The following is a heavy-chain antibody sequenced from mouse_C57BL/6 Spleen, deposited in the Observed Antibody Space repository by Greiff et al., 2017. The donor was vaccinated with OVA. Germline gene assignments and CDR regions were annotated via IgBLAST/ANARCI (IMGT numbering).Heavy chain of an antibody. CDR1: GYTFTSYW. D-gene: IGHD1-1*01. V-gene: IGHV1-74*01. J-gene: IGHJ3*01. Sequence: QVQLQQPGAELVKPGASVKVSCKASGYTFTSYWMHWVKQRPGQGLEWIGRIHPSDSDTNYNQKFKGKATLTVDKSSSTAYMQLSSLTSEDSAVYYCALFTTVVARGFAYWGQGTLVTVSA. CDR2: IHPSDSDT. CDR3: ALFTTVVARGFAY.